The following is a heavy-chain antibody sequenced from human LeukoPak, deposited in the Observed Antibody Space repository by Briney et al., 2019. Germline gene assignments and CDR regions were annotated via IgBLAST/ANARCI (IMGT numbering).Heavy chain of an antibody. J-gene: IGHJ1*01. CDR3: VKDRGGYVKYRTFES. CDR2: IKHDGSET. V-gene: IGHV3-7*01. CDR1: GFTFGDYW. D-gene: IGHD5-12*01. Sequence: GGSLRLSCAASGFTFGDYWMSWVRQAPGKGLEWVANIKHDGSETHYVASVKGRFTISKDIPKNTLYLQMNSLKTEDTAVYHCVKDRGGYVKYRTFESWGQGTLVTVSS.